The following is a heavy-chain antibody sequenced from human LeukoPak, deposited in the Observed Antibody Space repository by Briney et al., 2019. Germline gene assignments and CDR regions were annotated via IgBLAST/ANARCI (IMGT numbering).Heavy chain of an antibody. CDR2: IYYSGST. D-gene: IGHD5-18*01. CDR3: ASGCSYGYPCGD. J-gene: IGHJ4*02. V-gene: IGHV4-30-4*01. Sequence: SQTLSLTCTVSGGSISSGDYYWSWIRQPPGKGLEWIGYIYYSGSTYYNPSLKSRVTISVDTSKNQFSLKLSSVTAADTAVYYCASGCSYGYPCGDWGQGTLVTVSS. CDR1: GGSISSGDYY.